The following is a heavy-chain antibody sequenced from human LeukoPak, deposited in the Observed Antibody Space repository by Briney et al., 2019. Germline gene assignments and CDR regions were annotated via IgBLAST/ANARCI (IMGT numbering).Heavy chain of an antibody. J-gene: IGHJ5*02. CDR3: TREARAGNWFDP. D-gene: IGHD5-12*01. CDR2: INPDSGGT. V-gene: IGHV1-2*02. CDR1: GYSFSDYY. Sequence: ASVKVSCKASGYSFSDYYIHWLRQAPGQGLEWMGWINPDSGGTNYAQKFQGRVTMTRDRSITTVYMELSRLRSDDTAVFYCTREARAGNWFDPWGQETPVTVSS.